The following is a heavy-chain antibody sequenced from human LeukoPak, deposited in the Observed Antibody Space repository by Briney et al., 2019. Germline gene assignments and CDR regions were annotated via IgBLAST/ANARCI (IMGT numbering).Heavy chain of an antibody. J-gene: IGHJ4*02. CDR1: GFTFSSYG. D-gene: IGHD3-10*01. CDR2: IWYDGSNK. V-gene: IGHV3-33*01. Sequence: ERSLRLSCAASGFTFSSYGMHWVRQAPGKGLEWVAVIWYDGSNKYYADSVRGRFTISRDNSKNTLYLQMNSLRAEDTAVYYCASDYGSGSSTPTMYLDYWGQGTLVTVSS. CDR3: ASDYGSGSSTPTMYLDY.